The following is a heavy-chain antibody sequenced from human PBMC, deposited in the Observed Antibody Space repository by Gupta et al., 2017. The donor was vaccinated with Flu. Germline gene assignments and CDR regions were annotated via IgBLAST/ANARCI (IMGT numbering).Heavy chain of an antibody. CDR3: ASSAVCLVRYYFDY. J-gene: IGHJ4*02. V-gene: IGHV4-39*01. Sequence: QLQLPEAGAGLIEPSETLSLTCNVSGGSISSDTHYWGWIRQHPGKGLEWSGSISYSGSPYKTPSLKSRVTLSLDTSKNQFSLKMTSVTAADTADYYCASSAVCLVRYYFDYWGQGTVVTVSS. CDR1: GGSISSDTHY. D-gene: IGHD3-9*01. CDR2: ISYSGSP.